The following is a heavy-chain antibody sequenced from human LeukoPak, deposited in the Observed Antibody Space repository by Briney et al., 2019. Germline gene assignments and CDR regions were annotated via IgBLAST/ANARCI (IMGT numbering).Heavy chain of an antibody. CDR3: ARRGADYGDYAWFDP. D-gene: IGHD4-17*01. Sequence: GESLKISCKGSGYSFTSYWIGWVRQMPGKGLEWMGIIYPGGSDTRYSPSFQGQVTISADKSISTAYLQWSSLKASDTAMYYCARRGADYGDYAWFDPWGQGTLVTVSS. CDR2: IYPGGSDT. V-gene: IGHV5-51*01. CDR1: GYSFTSYW. J-gene: IGHJ5*02.